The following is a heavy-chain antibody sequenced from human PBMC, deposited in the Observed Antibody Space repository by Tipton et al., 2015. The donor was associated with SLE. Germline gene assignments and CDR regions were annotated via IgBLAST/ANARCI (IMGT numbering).Heavy chain of an antibody. D-gene: IGHD1-14*01. J-gene: IGHJ4*02. CDR1: GFTFSSYA. V-gene: IGHV3-30*04. CDR3: ANIPMPNHSF. CDR2: ISYDGSNK. Sequence: SLRLSCAASGFTFSSYAMHWVRQAPGKGLEWVAVISYDGSNKYYADSVKGRFTISRDNSKNTLYLQMNSLRAEDTAVYYCANIPMPNHSFWGQGTLVTVSS.